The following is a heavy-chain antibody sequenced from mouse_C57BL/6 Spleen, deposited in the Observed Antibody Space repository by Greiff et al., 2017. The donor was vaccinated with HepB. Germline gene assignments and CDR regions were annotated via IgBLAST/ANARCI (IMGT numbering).Heavy chain of an antibody. CDR2: INPNNGGT. CDR1: GYTFTDYN. J-gene: IGHJ4*01. V-gene: IGHV1-18*01. D-gene: IGHD5-1-1*01. CDR3: ARYRYPYAMDY. Sequence: EVQLQQSGPELVKPGASVKIPCKASGYTFTDYNMDWVKQSHGKSLEWIGDINPNNGGTIYNQKFKGKATLTVDKSSSTAYMELRSLTSEDTAVYYWARYRYPYAMDYWGQGTSVTASS.